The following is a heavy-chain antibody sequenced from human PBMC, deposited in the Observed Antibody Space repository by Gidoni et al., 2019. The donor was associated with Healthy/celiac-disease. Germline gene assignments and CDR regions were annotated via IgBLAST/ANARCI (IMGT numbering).Heavy chain of an antibody. J-gene: IGHJ5*02. V-gene: IGHV1-69*01. CDR1: GGTFSSYA. Sequence: QVQLVQSGAEVKKPGSSVKVSCKASGGTFSSYAISWVRQAPGQGLEWMGGIIPIFGTANYAQKFQGRVTITADESTSTAYMELSSLRSEDTAVYYCARYTDYCGGDCYSPFDPWGQGTLVTVSS. D-gene: IGHD2-21*02. CDR3: ARYTDYCGGDCYSPFDP. CDR2: IIPIFGTA.